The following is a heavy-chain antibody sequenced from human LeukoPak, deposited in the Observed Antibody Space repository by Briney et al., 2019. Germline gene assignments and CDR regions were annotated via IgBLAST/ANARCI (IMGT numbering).Heavy chain of an antibody. CDR2: INHSGST. D-gene: IGHD3-3*01. V-gene: IGHV4-34*01. CDR3: ARDHYDFWSGKNWFDP. Sequence: SETLSLTCAVYGGSFSGYYWSWIRQPPGKGLEWIGEINHSGSTNYNPSLKSRVTMSVDTSKNQFSLKLSSVTAADTAVYYCARDHYDFWSGKNWFDPWGQGTLVTVSS. CDR1: GGSFSGYY. J-gene: IGHJ5*02.